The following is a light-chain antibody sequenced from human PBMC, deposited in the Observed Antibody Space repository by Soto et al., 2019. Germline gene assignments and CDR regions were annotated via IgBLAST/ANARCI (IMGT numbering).Light chain of an antibody. J-gene: IGKJ2*01. CDR3: QQANSYPYT. CDR2: KAS. V-gene: IGKV1-5*03. CDR1: QSISSW. Sequence: DIQMTQSPSTLSASVGDRVTITCRASQSISSWLAWYQDKPGQAPILLIYKASTLASGVPSRSCGSGSGTEFALPCNSLHPDDFATYYCQQANSYPYTFGQGKKLVIK.